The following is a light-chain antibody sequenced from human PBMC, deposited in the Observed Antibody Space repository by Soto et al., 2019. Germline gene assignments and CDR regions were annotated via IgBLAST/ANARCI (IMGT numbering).Light chain of an antibody. V-gene: IGKV3-15*01. J-gene: IGKJ2*01. CDR2: GAS. CDR1: QNVNSN. Sequence: EVVMTQSPATLSVSPGERATLSCRASQNVNSNLAWYQQKPDQAPRLLISGASTRASGVPSRFSGSGSGTEFTLTISGLQSEDFAVYYCQQYNNWPRTFGQGTNLEI. CDR3: QQYNNWPRT.